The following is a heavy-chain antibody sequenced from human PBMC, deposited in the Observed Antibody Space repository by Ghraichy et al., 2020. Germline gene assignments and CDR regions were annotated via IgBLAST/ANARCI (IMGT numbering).Heavy chain of an antibody. Sequence: ALVKVSCKASGHTFNTYYVHWVRQAPGQGLEWMGVIDPSTGGTAYAQRFQGRVSLTRDTSTSTIFLEVSSLRSEDTAMYYCAGSNTSYYMDVWGKGTAVTVSS. CDR3: AGSNTSYYMDV. CDR2: IDPSTGGT. D-gene: IGHD2-2*01. J-gene: IGHJ6*03. V-gene: IGHV1-46*03. CDR1: GHTFNTYY.